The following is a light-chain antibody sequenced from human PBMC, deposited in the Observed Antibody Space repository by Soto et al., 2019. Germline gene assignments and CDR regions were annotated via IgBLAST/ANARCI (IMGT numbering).Light chain of an antibody. V-gene: IGKV3-15*01. CDR3: QQYNEWPLT. CDR2: HAS. CDR1: QNVYNN. J-gene: IGKJ4*01. Sequence: ETVMTQSPAALSVSPGERATLSCRASQNVYNNLAWYQQKPGQAPRLLIYHASSRATGIPARFSGSGSGTEFTLTISSLQSEDFAVYYCQQYNEWPLTFGGGTQGEIK.